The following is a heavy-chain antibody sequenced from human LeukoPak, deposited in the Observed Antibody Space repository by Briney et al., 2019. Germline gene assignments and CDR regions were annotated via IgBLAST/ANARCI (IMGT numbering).Heavy chain of an antibody. V-gene: IGHV3-21*01. CDR2: ISSSSSYI. CDR1: GFTFSSYS. D-gene: IGHD3-3*02. Sequence: PGRSLRLSCAASGFTFSSYSMNWVRQAPGKGLEWVSSISSSSSYIYYADSVKGRSTISRDNAKNSLYLQMNSLRAEDTAVYYCASISSPIDYWGQGTLVTVSS. J-gene: IGHJ4*02. CDR3: ASISSPIDY.